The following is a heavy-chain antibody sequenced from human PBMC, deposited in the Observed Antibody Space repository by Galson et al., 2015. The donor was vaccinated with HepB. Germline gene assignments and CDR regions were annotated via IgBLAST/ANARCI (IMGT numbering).Heavy chain of an antibody. J-gene: IGHJ4*02. V-gene: IGHV4-59*08. Sequence: ETLSLTCSVSGGSINSNYWNWIRQPPGKGLEWIGYIYYSGSTDYNPSLKSRVTISVDTSKNQFSLNLSPVTAADTAVYYCARQKGTKIPFDYWGQGALVTVSS. CDR2: IYYSGST. D-gene: IGHD2-8*01. CDR3: ARQKGTKIPFDY. CDR1: GGSINSNY.